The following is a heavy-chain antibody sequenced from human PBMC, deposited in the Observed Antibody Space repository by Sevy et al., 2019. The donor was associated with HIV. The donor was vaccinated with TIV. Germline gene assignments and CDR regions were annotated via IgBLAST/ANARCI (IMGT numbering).Heavy chain of an antibody. J-gene: IGHJ3*02. D-gene: IGHD6-13*01. Sequence: ASVKVSCKASGYTFTGYYMHWVRQAPGQGLEWMGRINPNSGGTNYSQKFQGRVTMTRDTSISTEYMELSRLRSDDTAVYYCARDRWPYSRDLSSAFDIWGQGTMVTVSS. CDR3: ARDRWPYSRDLSSAFDI. V-gene: IGHV1-2*06. CDR1: GYTFTGYY. CDR2: INPNSGGT.